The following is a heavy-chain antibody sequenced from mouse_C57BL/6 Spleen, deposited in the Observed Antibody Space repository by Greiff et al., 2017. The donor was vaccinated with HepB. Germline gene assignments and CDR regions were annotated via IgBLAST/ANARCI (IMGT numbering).Heavy chain of an antibody. CDR1: GYAFSSSW. J-gene: IGHJ2*01. V-gene: IGHV1-82*01. D-gene: IGHD1-1*01. Sequence: QVQLQQSGPELVKPGASVKISCKASGYAFSSSWMNWVKQRPGKGLEWIGRIYPGDGDTNYNGKFKGKATLTADKSSSTAYMQLSSLTSEDSAVYCCARRFITTVVATDYWGQGTTLTVAS. CDR2: IYPGDGDT. CDR3: ARRFITTVVATDY.